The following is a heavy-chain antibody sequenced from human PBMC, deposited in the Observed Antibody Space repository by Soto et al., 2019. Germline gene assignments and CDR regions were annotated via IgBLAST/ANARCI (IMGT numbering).Heavy chain of an antibody. J-gene: IGHJ4*02. D-gene: IGHD2-2*01. V-gene: IGHV3-23*01. CDR3: AKALGCSISATCSYFDY. CDR1: GFTFSSYA. Sequence: EVQLLESGGGLVQPGGSLRLSCAASGFTFSSYAMSWVRQAPGKGLEWVSGIGRGGGDTYYADSVMGRFSISRDNSKDTLFLQINSLRAEDTAIYFCAKALGCSISATCSYFDYWGQGTLVTVSS. CDR2: IGRGGGDT.